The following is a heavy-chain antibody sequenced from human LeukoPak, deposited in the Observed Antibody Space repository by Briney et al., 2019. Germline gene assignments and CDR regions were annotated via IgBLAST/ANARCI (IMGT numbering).Heavy chain of an antibody. CDR2: IIPIFGTA. D-gene: IGHD2-15*01. V-gene: IGHV1-69*13. CDR1: GGTFSSYA. Sequence: GASVKVFCKASGGTFSSYAISWVRQAPGQGLEWMGGIIPIFGTANYAQKFQGRVTITADESTSTAYMELSSLRSEDTAVYYCARSQGYCSGGSCYEPDYWGQGTLVTVSS. J-gene: IGHJ4*02. CDR3: ARSQGYCSGGSCYEPDY.